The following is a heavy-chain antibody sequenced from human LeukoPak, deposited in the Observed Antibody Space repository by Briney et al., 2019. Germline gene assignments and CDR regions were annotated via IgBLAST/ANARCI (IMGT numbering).Heavy chain of an antibody. CDR1: GFTFNNAY. Sequence: GGSLRLSCAASGFTFNNAYMNWVRQAPGKGLEWVGRFKRKTDGGTTDYAAPVKGRFTISRDDSKNTLYLQMNSLKTEDTAVYYCTTPYPYYDILTGYRPFDYWGQGTLVTVSS. CDR2: FKRKTDGGTT. D-gene: IGHD3-9*01. V-gene: IGHV3-15*07. CDR3: TTPYPYYDILTGYRPFDY. J-gene: IGHJ4*02.